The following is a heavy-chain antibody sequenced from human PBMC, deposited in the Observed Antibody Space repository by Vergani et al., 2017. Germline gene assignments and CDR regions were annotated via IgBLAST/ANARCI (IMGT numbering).Heavy chain of an antibody. V-gene: IGHV3-11*04. Sequence: LEESGGGSVKPGGSLRLPCAASGFKFSDHYMSWIRPAPGKGLEWVSHISPGASTVSYTDSVTGRFTVSRDNDNNSLSLDMTTLRVEDTAVYYCAKNPGISTTRHYYAMDVWGQGTTVTVSS. CDR3: AKNPGISTTRHYYAMDV. J-gene: IGHJ6*02. CDR2: ISPGASTV. CDR1: GFKFSDHY. D-gene: IGHD1-1*01.